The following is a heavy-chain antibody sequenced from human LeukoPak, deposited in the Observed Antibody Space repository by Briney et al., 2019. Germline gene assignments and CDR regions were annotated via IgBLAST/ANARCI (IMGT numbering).Heavy chain of an antibody. CDR1: GYTFTSYG. V-gene: IGHV1-18*01. CDR2: ISADNGNA. CDR3: AIRDGYRDY. J-gene: IGHJ4*02. Sequence: GASVKVSCKASGYTFTSYGIIWVRQAPGQGLEWMGWISADNGNAKYSQELQGRVTITRDTSASTAYLELSSLRSEDTAVYYCAIRDGYRDYWGQGTLVTVSS. D-gene: IGHD5-24*01.